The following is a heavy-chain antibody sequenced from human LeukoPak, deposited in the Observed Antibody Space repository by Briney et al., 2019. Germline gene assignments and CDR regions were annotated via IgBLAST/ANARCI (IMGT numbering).Heavy chain of an antibody. CDR1: GRSISSAEFD. V-gene: IGHV4-30-4*08. CDR2: IYYSGST. J-gene: IGHJ5*02. D-gene: IGHD3-10*01. CDR3: AREYGLGELLS. Sequence: SHTLSLTCTLAGRSISSAEFDWSWLRQPPGKGLEWIVYIYYSGSTYYNPSPKSRVTISVYTSKSQCSLKLSSVTAADTAVYYCAREYGLGELLSWGQGTLVTVSS.